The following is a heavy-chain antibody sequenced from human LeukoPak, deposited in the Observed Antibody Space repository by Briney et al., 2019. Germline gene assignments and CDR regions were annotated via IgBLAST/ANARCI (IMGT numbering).Heavy chain of an antibody. CDR3: ARVGFSGYDS. Sequence: PGGSLRLSCATSGFVFSNYGMNWVRQAPGKGLEYVSAITGDGSTPYYANSVKGRFTISRDNSKNTLYLQMGSLRSEDMAVYYCARVGFSGYDSWGQGTLVTVSS. D-gene: IGHD5-12*01. CDR2: ITGDGSTP. J-gene: IGHJ5*02. CDR1: GFVFSNYG. V-gene: IGHV3-64*01.